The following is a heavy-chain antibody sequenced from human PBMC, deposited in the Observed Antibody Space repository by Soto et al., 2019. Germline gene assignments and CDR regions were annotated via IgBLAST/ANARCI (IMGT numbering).Heavy chain of an antibody. CDR2: INHSGDT. CDR3: AKYNINWYVVDL. CDR1: GGSFSGDY. J-gene: IGHJ2*01. V-gene: IGHV4-34*01. D-gene: IGHD6-13*01. Sequence: QVQLQQWGAGLLKPSETLSLTCAVYGGSFSGDYWSWIRQPPGKGLEWIGEINHSGDTNYNPSLKSRVAISVDTSKKQFSLKLSSVTAADTAVYYCAKYNINWYVVDLWGRGTLVTVSS.